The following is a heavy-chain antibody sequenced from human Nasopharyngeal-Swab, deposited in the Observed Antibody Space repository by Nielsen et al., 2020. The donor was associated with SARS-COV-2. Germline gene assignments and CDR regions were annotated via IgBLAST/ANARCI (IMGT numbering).Heavy chain of an antibody. Sequence: GGSLRLSCAASGFTFSNYNMNWVRQAPGKGLEWVSYTTSTSSTIYYADSVKGRFTISRDNAKNSLSLQINSLRAEDTAMYYCVSSYYGSAYWGQGTLVTVSS. J-gene: IGHJ4*02. V-gene: IGHV3-48*04. CDR1: GFTFSNYN. D-gene: IGHD3-10*01. CDR2: TTSTSSTI. CDR3: VSSYYGSAY.